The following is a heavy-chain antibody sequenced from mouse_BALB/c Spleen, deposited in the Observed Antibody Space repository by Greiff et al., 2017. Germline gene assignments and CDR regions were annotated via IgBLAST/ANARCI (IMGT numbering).Heavy chain of an antibody. CDR1: GFAFSSYD. V-gene: IGHV5-12-1*01. D-gene: IGHD1-1*01. CDR2: ISSGGGST. CDR3: ARHGGLLRRPFAY. J-gene: IGHJ3*01. Sequence: EVQLVESGGGLVKPGGSLKLSCAASGFAFSSYDMSWVRQTPEKRLEWVAYISSGGGSTYYPDTVKGRFTISRDNAKNTLYLQMSSLKSEDTAMYYCARHGGLLRRPFAYWGQGTLVTVSA.